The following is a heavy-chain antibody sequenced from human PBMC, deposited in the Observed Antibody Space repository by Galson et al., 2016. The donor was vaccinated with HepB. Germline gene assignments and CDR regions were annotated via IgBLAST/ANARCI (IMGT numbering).Heavy chain of an antibody. Sequence: PALVKPTQTLTLTCVFSGFSLNATQMGVGWIRQSPGKALDWLALVYWDDDKRYRPSLKSRLTITKDTSKSQVVLTVTNMDPVDTGTYYCAHTIWGIGGFDYWGQGALVTVSS. J-gene: IGHJ4*02. V-gene: IGHV2-5*02. CDR2: VYWDDDK. CDR3: AHTIWGIGGFDY. D-gene: IGHD7-27*01. CDR1: GFSLNATQMG.